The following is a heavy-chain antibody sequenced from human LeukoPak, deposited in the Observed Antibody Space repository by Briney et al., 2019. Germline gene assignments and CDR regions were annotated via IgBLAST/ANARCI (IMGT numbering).Heavy chain of an antibody. Sequence: GRSLRLSCAASGFTFSSYGMHWVRQAPGKGLEWVAVIWYDGSNKYYADSVKGRFTISRDNSKNTLYLQMNSLRAEDTAVYYCAKDPGLSQKSYSSGSYYSHWGQGTLVTVSS. D-gene: IGHD3-10*01. J-gene: IGHJ4*02. CDR1: GFTFSSYG. CDR2: IWYDGSNK. CDR3: AKDPGLSQKSYSSGSYYSH. V-gene: IGHV3-33*06.